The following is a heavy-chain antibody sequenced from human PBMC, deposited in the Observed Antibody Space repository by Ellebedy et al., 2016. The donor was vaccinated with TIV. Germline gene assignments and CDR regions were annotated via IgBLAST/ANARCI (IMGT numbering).Heavy chain of an antibody. J-gene: IGHJ4*02. V-gene: IGHV4-59*01. Sequence: SETLSLTCNVSGGSISSYYWSWIRQPPGKGLEWMGNIYYSGSTNYNPSLKSRVTITADTSKNQFSLKLSSVTAADTAVYYCARRLELGSYFDYWGQGTLVTVSS. CDR3: ARRLELGSYFDY. D-gene: IGHD1-7*01. CDR2: IYYSGST. CDR1: GGSISSYY.